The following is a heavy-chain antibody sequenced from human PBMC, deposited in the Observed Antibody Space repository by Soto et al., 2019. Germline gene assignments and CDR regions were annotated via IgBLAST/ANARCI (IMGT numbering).Heavy chain of an antibody. V-gene: IGHV3-48*02. CDR2: ISSSSSTI. Sequence: GGSLRLSCADSGFTFSSYSMNWVRQAPGKGLEWVSYISSSSSTIYYADSVKGRFTISRDNAKNSLYLQMSSLRDEDTAVYYCARERNGDFDYWGQGTKVTVSS. CDR1: GFTFSSYS. CDR3: ARERNGDFDY. J-gene: IGHJ4*02. D-gene: IGHD4-17*01.